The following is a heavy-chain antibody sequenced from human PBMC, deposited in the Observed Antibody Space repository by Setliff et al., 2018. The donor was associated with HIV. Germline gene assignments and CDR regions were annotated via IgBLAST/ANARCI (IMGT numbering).Heavy chain of an antibody. CDR2: IYYSGGT. V-gene: IGHV4-31*03. CDR1: SGPISSGGFY. D-gene: IGHD5-12*01. J-gene: IGHJ3*02. Sequence: SETLSLTCTVSSGPISSGGFYWSWIRHHPGKGLEWIGYIYYSGGTYYSPSLKSRVSMSIDTFKNQFSLNLTSVTAADTAVYYCARGIYRPWGGYSAFATDAFETWGQGTLVTVSS. CDR3: ARGIYRPWGGYSAFATDAFET.